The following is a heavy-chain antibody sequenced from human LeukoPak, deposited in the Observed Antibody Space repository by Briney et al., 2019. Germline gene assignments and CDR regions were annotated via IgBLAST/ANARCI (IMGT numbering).Heavy chain of an antibody. J-gene: IGHJ4*02. CDR3: AKVRRYSYGFSDY. V-gene: IGHV3-23*01. CDR1: GFTFSSYA. D-gene: IGHD5-18*01. Sequence: GGSLRLSCEASGFTFSSYAMSWVRQAPGKGLEWVSAISGSGGSTYYADSVKGRFTISRDNSKNTLYLQMNSLRAEDTAVYYCAKVRRYSYGFSDYWGQGTLVTVSS. CDR2: ISGSGGST.